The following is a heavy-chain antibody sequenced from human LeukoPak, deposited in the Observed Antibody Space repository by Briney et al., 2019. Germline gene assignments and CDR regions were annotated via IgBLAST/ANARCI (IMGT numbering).Heavy chain of an antibody. CDR1: GFTFSSYW. J-gene: IGHJ6*02. Sequence: GGSLRLSCAASGFTFSSYWMHWVRQAPGKGLVWVSRINSDGSSTSYADSVKGRFTISRDNAKNTLYLQMNSLRAEDTAVYYCARGPPSSFRYYYYGMDVWGQGTTVTVSS. CDR2: INSDGSST. V-gene: IGHV3-74*01. CDR3: ARGPPSSFRYYYYGMDV.